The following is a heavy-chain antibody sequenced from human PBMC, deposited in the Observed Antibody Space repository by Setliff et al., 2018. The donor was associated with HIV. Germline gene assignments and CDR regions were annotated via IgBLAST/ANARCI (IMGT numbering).Heavy chain of an antibody. D-gene: IGHD1-26*01. Sequence: SETLSLTCTVSGGSISGYYWSWIRQPPGKGLEWIGYIFYSGTTYYNPSLKSRVTISVDTSKSQFSLQLNSMTAADTALYYCARHRYNWYFDVWGRGTLVTVSS. CDR3: ARHRYNWYFDV. CDR2: IFYSGTT. J-gene: IGHJ2*01. V-gene: IGHV4-59*08. CDR1: GGSISGYY.